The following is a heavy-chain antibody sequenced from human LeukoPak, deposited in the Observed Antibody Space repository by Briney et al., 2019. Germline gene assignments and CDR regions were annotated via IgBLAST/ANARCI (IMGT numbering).Heavy chain of an antibody. V-gene: IGHV3-21*06. CDR3: ADTGDCSSTSCYFEYFQH. Sequence: GGSLRLSCAASGFTFSSYSMNWVRQAPGKGLEWVSFISSSSSYIYYADSVKGRFTISRDNAKNSLYLQMNSLRAEDTAVYYCADTGDCSSTSCYFEYFQHWGQGTLVTVSS. J-gene: IGHJ1*01. CDR1: GFTFSSYS. CDR2: ISSSSSYI. D-gene: IGHD2-2*01.